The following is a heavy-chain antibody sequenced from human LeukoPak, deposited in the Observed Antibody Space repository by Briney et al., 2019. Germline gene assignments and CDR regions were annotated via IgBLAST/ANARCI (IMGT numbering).Heavy chain of an antibody. CDR3: AKAVAYGHFDY. V-gene: IGHV3-23*01. CDR2: ISGSGEST. D-gene: IGHD2-21*01. CDR1: GFTFTSYA. Sequence: GGSLRLSCAASGFTFTSYAMNWVRQAPGKGLEWVSGISGSGESTYYADSVKGRFTISRDNSQNTVYLQMNSLRAEDTAVYYCAKAVAYGHFDYWGQGTLVTVSS. J-gene: IGHJ4*02.